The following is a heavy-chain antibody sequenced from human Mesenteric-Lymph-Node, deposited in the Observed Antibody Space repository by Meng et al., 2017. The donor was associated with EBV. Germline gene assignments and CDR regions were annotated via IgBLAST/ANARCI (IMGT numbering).Heavy chain of an antibody. CDR3: ARGGGVLTPLDY. Sequence: QVQFHHWGAGLLKPSETLSRTCAVYGDSFSGYFWSWIRQPLGKGLEWIGEINHSGGTNYNPSLESRVTISVDASKNQFSLKLRSVTAADTAVYYCARGGGVLTPLDYWGQGGLVTVSS. J-gene: IGHJ4*02. CDR2: INHSGGT. CDR1: GDSFSGYF. D-gene: IGHD4-23*01. V-gene: IGHV4-34*01.